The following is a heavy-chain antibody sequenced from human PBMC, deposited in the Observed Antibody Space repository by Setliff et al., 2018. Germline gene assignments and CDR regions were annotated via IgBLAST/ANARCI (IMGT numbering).Heavy chain of an antibody. CDR1: GFTLGDYA. V-gene: IGHV3-49*04. Sequence: GGSLRLSCTTSGFTLGDYAITWVRQAPGKGLEWVGFIRGKPSSGTTEYAASVKGRFTISRDDSKSIAYLQMSSLKTEDTALYYCTPWTGTSRLHYWGQGTLVTVSS. CDR3: TPWTGTSRLHY. CDR2: IRGKPSSGTT. D-gene: IGHD1-7*01. J-gene: IGHJ4*02.